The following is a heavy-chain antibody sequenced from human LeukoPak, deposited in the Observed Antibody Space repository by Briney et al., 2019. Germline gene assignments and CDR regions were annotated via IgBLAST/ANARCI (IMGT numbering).Heavy chain of an antibody. V-gene: IGHV3-7*01. CDR2: MNQDGSAK. D-gene: IGHD3-16*01. CDR1: GSTFSDSW. Sequence: GGSLRLSCAASGSTFSDSWMSWVRQAPGKGLEWVANMNQDGSAKGYVDSVKGRFTISRDNARNSLYLQMSSLRPEDTAVYYCATYTHWVAGDVWGQGTTVTVSS. J-gene: IGHJ6*02. CDR3: ATYTHWVAGDV.